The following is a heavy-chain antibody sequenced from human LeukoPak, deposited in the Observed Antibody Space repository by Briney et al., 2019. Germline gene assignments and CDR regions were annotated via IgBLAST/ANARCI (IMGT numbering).Heavy chain of an antibody. CDR2: INHHRSDK. D-gene: IGHD2-21*01. CDR3: ARSDSIGSVDY. CDR1: GFPFSIYW. J-gene: IGHJ4*02. Sequence: GGSLRLSCAASGFPFSIYWMSWVRQAPGKGLEWVANINHHRSDKWYVDSVKGRFTIARDNTDNSLSLQMNSLRVEDTAVYYCARSDSIGSVDYWGQGTLITVSS. V-gene: IGHV3-7*01.